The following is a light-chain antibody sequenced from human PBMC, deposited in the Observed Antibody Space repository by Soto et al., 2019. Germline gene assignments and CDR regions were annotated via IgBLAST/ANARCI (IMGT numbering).Light chain of an antibody. Sequence: DIVMTQSPDSLAVSLGERATINCKSSQSVLSSSNKENYLAWYQHKPGQPPNLLIYWASTRASGVPDRFSGSGSGTDFTLTISSLQAEDVAFYYCHQYYDTPLTFGPGTNVNIK. CDR1: QSVLSSSNKENY. V-gene: IGKV4-1*01. J-gene: IGKJ3*01. CDR3: HQYYDTPLT. CDR2: WAS.